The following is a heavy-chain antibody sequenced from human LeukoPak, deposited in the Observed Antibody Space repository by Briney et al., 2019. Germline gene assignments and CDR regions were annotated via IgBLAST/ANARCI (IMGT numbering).Heavy chain of an antibody. Sequence: SGTLSLTCAVYGVSFSGYYWSWIRQPPGKGLEWIGEINHSGSTNYNPPLKSRVTISIDTSKNQFSLRLSSVTAADTAVYYCARGAAGYSYGWGQGTLVTVSP. CDR2: INHSGST. J-gene: IGHJ4*02. V-gene: IGHV4-34*01. D-gene: IGHD5-18*01. CDR3: ARGAAGYSYG. CDR1: GVSFSGYY.